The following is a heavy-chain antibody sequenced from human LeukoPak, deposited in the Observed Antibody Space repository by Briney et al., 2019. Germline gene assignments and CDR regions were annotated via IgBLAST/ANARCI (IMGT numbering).Heavy chain of an antibody. J-gene: IGHJ4*02. CDR1: GGSISSYY. D-gene: IGHD1-20*01. Sequence: PSETLSLTCTVSGGSISSYYWGWIRQPAGKGLEWIGSISHSGSTYYDPSLKSRITISVDTSKNQFSLKVRSVTAADTAVYYCARRITGTTSDSFDYWGQGILVTVSS. CDR2: ISHSGST. V-gene: IGHV4-39*01. CDR3: ARRITGTTSDSFDY.